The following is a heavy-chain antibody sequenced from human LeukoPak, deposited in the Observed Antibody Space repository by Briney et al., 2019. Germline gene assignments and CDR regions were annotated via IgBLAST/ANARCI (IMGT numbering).Heavy chain of an antibody. CDR1: GCTFSSYA. D-gene: IGHD3-22*01. Sequence: GASVNVSCKSSGCTFSSYAISWVRQAPGQGLEGMGGIIPIFGTSNYAQKVQGRVTITGDESKSTAYMELSSLRSEDTAVYYCARDPRGWLSNNWFDPWGQGTLVTVSS. CDR2: IIPIFGTS. V-gene: IGHV1-69*13. CDR3: ARDPRGWLSNNWFDP. J-gene: IGHJ5*02.